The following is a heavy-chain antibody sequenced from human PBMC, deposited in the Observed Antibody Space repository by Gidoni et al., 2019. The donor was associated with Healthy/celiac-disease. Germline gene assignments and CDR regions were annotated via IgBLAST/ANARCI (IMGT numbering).Heavy chain of an antibody. D-gene: IGHD3-3*01. CDR2: INWNGGST. J-gene: IGHJ4*02. CDR3: ARQVYDFWSGFFGY. CDR1: GFPFDDYG. Sequence: EVQLVESGGSVVRPGGSLSLPCAASGFPFDDYGMSWVRQAPGKGLEWVSGINWNGGSTGYADSVKGRFTISRDNAKNSLYLQMNSLRAEDTALYYCARQVYDFWSGFFGYWGQGTLVTVSS. V-gene: IGHV3-20*04.